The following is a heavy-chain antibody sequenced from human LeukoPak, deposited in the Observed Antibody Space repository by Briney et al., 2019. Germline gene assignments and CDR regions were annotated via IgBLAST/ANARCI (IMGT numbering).Heavy chain of an antibody. Sequence: SETLSLTCTVSGGSISSGSYYWSWIRQPAGKGLEWIGRIYTSGSTNYNPSLKSRVTISVDTSKNQFSLKLSSVTAADTAVYYCARECSGGSCHPPDAFDIWGQGTMVTVSS. J-gene: IGHJ3*02. D-gene: IGHD2-15*01. CDR3: ARECSGGSCHPPDAFDI. CDR1: GGSISSGSYY. CDR2: IYTSGST. V-gene: IGHV4-61*02.